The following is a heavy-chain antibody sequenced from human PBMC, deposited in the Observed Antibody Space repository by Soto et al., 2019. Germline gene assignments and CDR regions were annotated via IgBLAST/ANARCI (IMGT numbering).Heavy chain of an antibody. V-gene: IGHV4-59*01. CDR3: ARVTNWNYYYYYGMDV. CDR2: IYYSGST. Sequence: NPSETLSLTCTVSGGSISSYYWSWIRQPPGKGLEWIGYIYYSGSTNYNPSLKSRVTISVDTSKNQFSLKLSSVTAADTAVYYCARVTNWNYYYYYGMDVWGQGTTVTVSS. D-gene: IGHD1-20*01. J-gene: IGHJ6*02. CDR1: GGSISSYY.